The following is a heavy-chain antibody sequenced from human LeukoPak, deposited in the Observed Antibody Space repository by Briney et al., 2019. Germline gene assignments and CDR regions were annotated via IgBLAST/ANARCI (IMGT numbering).Heavy chain of an antibody. D-gene: IGHD2-2*01. Sequence: GGSLRLSCAASGFTLSNYDMNWVRQAPGKGLECVSSISTSSRYIYYKDSVRGRFTISRDDAKNSLYLEMNSLRAEDTAVYYCARADCSSSTCYLRRSWFDPWGQGTLVTVSS. V-gene: IGHV3-21*01. CDR1: GFTLSNYD. J-gene: IGHJ5*02. CDR3: ARADCSSSTCYLRRSWFDP. CDR2: ISTSSRYI.